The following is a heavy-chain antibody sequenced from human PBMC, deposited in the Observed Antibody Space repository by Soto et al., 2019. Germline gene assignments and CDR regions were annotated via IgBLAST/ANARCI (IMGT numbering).Heavy chain of an antibody. J-gene: IGHJ6*02. CDR1: GGTFSSYA. V-gene: IGHV1-69*13. CDR2: IIPIFGTA. D-gene: IGHD5-12*01. CDR3: ARDGYNIIPHYYYYGMDV. Sequence: ASVKVSCKASGGTFSSYAISWVRQAPGQGLEWMGGIIPIFGTANYAQKFQGRVTITVDESTSTAYMELSSLRSEDTAVYYCARDGYNIIPHYYYYGMDVWGQGTTVTVS.